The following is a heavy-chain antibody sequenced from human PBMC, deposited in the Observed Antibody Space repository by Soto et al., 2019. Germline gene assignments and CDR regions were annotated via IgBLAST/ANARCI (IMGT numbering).Heavy chain of an antibody. Sequence: SLRLSCAVSVFTFDDNAMHWVRQAPEKGLEWVSGINWKSDIGYADSVKGRFTISRDNAENSLYLQMNSLRAEDTALYYCAISQDRGGRTTFIYWGQGTPVTVYS. CDR2: INWKSDI. CDR3: AISQDRGGRTTFIY. D-gene: IGHD3-16*01. V-gene: IGHV3-9*01. J-gene: IGHJ4*02. CDR1: VFTFDDNA.